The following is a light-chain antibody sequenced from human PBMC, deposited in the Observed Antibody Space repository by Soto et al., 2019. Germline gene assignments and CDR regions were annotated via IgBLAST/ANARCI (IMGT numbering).Light chain of an antibody. Sequence: ILMTQSPASLSAFVGDRVTITCRASQSISSWLAWYQQKPGKAPKLLIYKASSLESGVPSRFSGSGSGTEFTLTISSLQPDDFATYYCQQYNSYSVFGGGTKVDI. V-gene: IGKV1-5*03. CDR1: QSISSW. CDR2: KAS. J-gene: IGKJ4*01. CDR3: QQYNSYSV.